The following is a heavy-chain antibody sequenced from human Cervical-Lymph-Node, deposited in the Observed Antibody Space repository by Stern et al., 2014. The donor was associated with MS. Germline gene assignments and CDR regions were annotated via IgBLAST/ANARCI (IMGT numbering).Heavy chain of an antibody. D-gene: IGHD3-22*01. Sequence: EVQLVESGGGLVQPGGSLRLSCAASGFTFTTHAMSWVRRAPGKGLEWVSTLSGFGVGTYHADSVKGRFTISRDNSKNMLYLQMDSLRAEDTAVYYCAKDTAYYESGDDYSSFDYWGQGTRVTVSS. CDR2: LSGFGVGT. V-gene: IGHV3-23*04. J-gene: IGHJ4*02. CDR1: GFTFTTHA. CDR3: AKDTAYYESGDDYSSFDY.